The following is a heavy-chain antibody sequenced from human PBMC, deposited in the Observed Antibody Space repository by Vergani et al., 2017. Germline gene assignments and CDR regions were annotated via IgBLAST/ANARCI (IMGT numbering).Heavy chain of an antibody. Sequence: EVQLVESGGGLVQPGGSLRLSCAASGFTFSSYAMSWVRQAPGKGLEWVSAISGSGGSTYYADSVKGRFTISRDNSKNTLYLQMNSLRAEDTAVYYCAKDLGSRYGDYERSFDYWGQGTLVTVSS. V-gene: IGHV3-23*04. CDR3: AKDLGSRYGDYERSFDY. J-gene: IGHJ4*02. CDR1: GFTFSSYA. D-gene: IGHD4-17*01. CDR2: ISGSGGST.